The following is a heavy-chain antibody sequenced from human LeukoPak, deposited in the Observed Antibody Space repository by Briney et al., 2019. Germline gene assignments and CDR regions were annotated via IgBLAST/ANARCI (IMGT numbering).Heavy chain of an antibody. CDR2: INPNSGGT. D-gene: IGHD3-16*01. V-gene: IGHV1-2*02. CDR1: GYTITGYY. Sequence: ASVQVSCKASGYTITGYYMLWVRQAPGQGLEWMGWINPNSGGTNYAQKFQGRVSMTRDTSISTAYMELSRLRSDDTAVYYCARDGGRPFEYYYYYMDVWGKGTTVTVSS. CDR3: ARDGGRPFEYYYYYMDV. J-gene: IGHJ6*03.